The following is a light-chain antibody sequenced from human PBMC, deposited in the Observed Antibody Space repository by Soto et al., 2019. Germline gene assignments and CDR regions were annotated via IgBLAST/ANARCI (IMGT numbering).Light chain of an antibody. V-gene: IGKV1-12*01. Sequence: DIQMTQSPSSVSASVGDRVTITCRASQAISSWLAWYQQKPGRAPKLLIYSASSLQNGAPSRFTSSGSGTDFTLTITSLQPDDTAIYYCQQARSFPLTFGGGTKVEIK. CDR2: SAS. J-gene: IGKJ4*01. CDR1: QAISSW. CDR3: QQARSFPLT.